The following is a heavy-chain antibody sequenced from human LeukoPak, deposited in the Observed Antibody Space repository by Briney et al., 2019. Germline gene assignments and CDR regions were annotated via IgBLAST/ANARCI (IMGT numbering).Heavy chain of an antibody. CDR2: IKLDGSEK. D-gene: IGHD3-22*01. Sequence: GGSLRLSCVASGFTFGKYWMSWVRQAPGKGPEWVANIKLDGSEKNYVDSVKGRFTISRDNSKNTLYLQMNSLRAEDTAVYYCARERDSSGYVLAYWGQGTLVTVSS. CDR3: ARERDSSGYVLAY. V-gene: IGHV3-7*03. CDR1: GFTFGKYW. J-gene: IGHJ4*02.